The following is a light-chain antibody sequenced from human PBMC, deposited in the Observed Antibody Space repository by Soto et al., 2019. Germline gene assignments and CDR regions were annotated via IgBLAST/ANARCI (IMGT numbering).Light chain of an antibody. J-gene: IGLJ1*01. CDR3: ASYASSVTYV. CDR2: EVS. CDR1: SSDVGGYNY. V-gene: IGLV2-14*01. Sequence: QSALPQPASVSGSPGQSITISCTGTSSDVGGYNYVSWYQLHPGKAPKLMIHEVSERPSGVSNRFSGSKSGNTASLTISGLQAEDEADYYCASYASSVTYVFGSGTKVTVL.